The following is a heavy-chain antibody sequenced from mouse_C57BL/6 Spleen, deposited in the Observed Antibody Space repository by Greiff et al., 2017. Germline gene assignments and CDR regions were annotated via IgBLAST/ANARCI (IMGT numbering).Heavy chain of an antibody. CDR2: SYWDDDK. CDR3: ARSWDRDYFDY. J-gene: IGHJ2*01. CDR1: GFSLSDSGMG. V-gene: IGHV8-12*01. D-gene: IGHD3-3*01. Sequence: QVTLKESGPGLLQPSQTLSLTCSFSGFSLSDSGMGVSWIRQPSGQGLVWLAHSYWDDDKRYNPSLKSRLTISKDTSRNQVFLKSTSVDTADTATYYCARSWDRDYFDYWGQGTTLTVSS.